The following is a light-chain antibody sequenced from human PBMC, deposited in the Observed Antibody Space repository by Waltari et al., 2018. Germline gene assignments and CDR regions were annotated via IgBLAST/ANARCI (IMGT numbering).Light chain of an antibody. CDR3: CSYAASAPTLV. J-gene: IGLJ3*02. CDR2: EVI. CDR1: RNNVGSCDL. Sequence: QSALTQPAFVSGSPGQSITLSCTGTRNNVGSCDLVYWYQFRPGEVPKLLIYEVIKRSSGVSDRFSGSKSDNTASLTISRRQAEDEAAYYCCSYAASAPTLVFGGGTNLTVL. V-gene: IGLV2-23*02.